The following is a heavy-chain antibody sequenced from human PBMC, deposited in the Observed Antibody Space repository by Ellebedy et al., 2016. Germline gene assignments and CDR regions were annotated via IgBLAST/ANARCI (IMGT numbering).Heavy chain of an antibody. J-gene: IGHJ5*02. D-gene: IGHD6-19*01. CDR1: GGSISTRTYF. V-gene: IGHV4-39*01. CDR3: ATKIAVAGGIEH. CDR2: IPYSGST. Sequence: SETLSLTCTVSGGSISTRTYFWGWIRQPPGKGLEWIGSIPYSGSTDYAPSLKSRVNISVDPSRNQFSLRLSSVTAADTSVYFCATKIAVAGGIEHWGQGTLVTVAS.